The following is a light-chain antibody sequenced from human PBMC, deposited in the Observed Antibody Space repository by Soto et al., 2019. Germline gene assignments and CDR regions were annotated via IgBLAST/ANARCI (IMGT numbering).Light chain of an antibody. J-gene: IGKJ1*01. CDR1: QSVSSSY. V-gene: IGKV3-20*01. Sequence: EIVLTQSPGTLSLSPGERATLSCRASQSVSSSYLAWYQQKPGQAPRLLIYGASSRATGIPDRFSGSGSGTDFTLTISRLEPEDFAVYYCQQYGSSPPWTFGQGTKGE. CDR3: QQYGSSPPWT. CDR2: GAS.